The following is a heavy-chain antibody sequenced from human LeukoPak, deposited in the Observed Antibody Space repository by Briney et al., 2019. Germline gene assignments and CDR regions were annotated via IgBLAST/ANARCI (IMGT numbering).Heavy chain of an antibody. CDR2: ISAYNGNT. D-gene: IGHD3-22*01. CDR3: ARPYYYDSSGGVVDY. V-gene: IGHV1-18*01. Sequence: ASVKVSCKASGYTFTSYGISWVRQAPGQGLEWMGWISAYNGNTNYAQKLQGRVTMTTDTSTSTAYMELRSLRSDDTAVYYCARPYYYDSSGGVVDYWGQGTLVTVSS. J-gene: IGHJ4*02. CDR1: GYTFTSYG.